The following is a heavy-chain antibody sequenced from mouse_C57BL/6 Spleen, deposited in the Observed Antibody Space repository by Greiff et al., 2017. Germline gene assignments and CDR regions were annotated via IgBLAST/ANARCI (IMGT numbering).Heavy chain of an antibody. D-gene: IGHD1-1*02. J-gene: IGHJ4*01. CDR1: GYTFTSYW. CDR2: INPSSGYT. CDR3: AEGYGPSEDYAMDY. V-gene: IGHV1-7*01. Sequence: VQLQLSGAELAKPGASVKLSCKASGYTFTSYWMHWVKQRPGQGLEWIGYINPSSGYTKYNQKFKDKATLTADKSAITAYMQLSSLTYEDSAVYYCAEGYGPSEDYAMDYWGQGTSVTVSS.